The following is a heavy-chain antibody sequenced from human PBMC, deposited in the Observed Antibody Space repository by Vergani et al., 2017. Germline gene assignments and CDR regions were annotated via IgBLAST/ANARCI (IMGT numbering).Heavy chain of an antibody. CDR3: ARHLRLLYNRFDP. Sequence: QVQLVESGGGVVQPGRSLRLSCAASGFTFNKYGMHWVRQAPGKGLEWVAVTWYDGNNKQYADSVKGRFTISRDNSKSTMYLQMNSLRDEDTGVYYCARHLRLLYNRFDPWGQGTLVTVSS. V-gene: IGHV3-33*01. D-gene: IGHD1-14*01. CDR1: GFTFNKYG. J-gene: IGHJ5*02. CDR2: TWYDGNNK.